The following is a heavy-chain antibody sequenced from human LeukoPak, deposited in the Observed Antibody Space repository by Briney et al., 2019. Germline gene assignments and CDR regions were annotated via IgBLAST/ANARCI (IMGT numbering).Heavy chain of an antibody. Sequence: GGSLRLSCAASGFTFSNYWMHWVRQAPGKGPVWVSCIKSDGSSTRFADSVQGRFTISRDNAKNSLYLQMNGLRAEDTAVYYCARGRSITLLRGVAMSDGFDIWGQGAMVTVSS. CDR3: ARGRSITLLRGVAMSDGFDI. D-gene: IGHD3-10*01. CDR2: IKSDGSST. V-gene: IGHV3-74*01. J-gene: IGHJ3*02. CDR1: GFTFSNYW.